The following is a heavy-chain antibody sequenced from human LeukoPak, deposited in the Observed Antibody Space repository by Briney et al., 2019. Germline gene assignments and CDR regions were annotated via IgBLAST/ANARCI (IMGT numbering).Heavy chain of an antibody. D-gene: IGHD2-15*01. Sequence: LSLTCTVSGGSINSYYWSWIRQPPGKGLEWIGYIYYSGSTNYNPSLKSRVTISVDTSNNKFSLKLASLTAADTAVYYCVRHLSAGRPAFDIWGQGTMVTVSS. CDR3: VRHLSAGRPAFDI. J-gene: IGHJ3*02. CDR2: IYYSGST. V-gene: IGHV4-59*08. CDR1: GGSINSYY.